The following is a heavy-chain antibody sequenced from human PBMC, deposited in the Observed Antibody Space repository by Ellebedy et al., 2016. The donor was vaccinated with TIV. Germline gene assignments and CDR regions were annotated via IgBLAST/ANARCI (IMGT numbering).Heavy chain of an antibody. D-gene: IGHD2-15*01. CDR2: ISRGSRYI. CDR3: ARLRGADFVGS. CDR1: RFTFSSYT. Sequence: PGGSLRLSCAASRFTFSSYTMTWVRQTPGKGLAWVSSISRGSRYIYYADSVKGRFTISRDNAKKSLYLQMTSLTDEDTAVYYCARLRGADFVGSWGQGTLVTVSS. V-gene: IGHV3-21*01. J-gene: IGHJ4*02.